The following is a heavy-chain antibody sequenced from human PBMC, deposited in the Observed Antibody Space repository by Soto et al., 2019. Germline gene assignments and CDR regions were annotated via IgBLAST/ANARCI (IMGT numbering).Heavy chain of an antibody. CDR3: ARRREGSYYGLDV. Sequence: VGSLRLSCAASGFSVSSDYMSWVRQAPGKGLEWVSLIYSGGDTYYADSVKGRFTISRDNSKSTIYLQMNTLRAEDTAVYYCARRREGSYYGLDVWGQGTTFTVSS. CDR2: IYSGGDT. V-gene: IGHV3-53*01. J-gene: IGHJ6*02. CDR1: GFSVSSDY. D-gene: IGHD1-26*01.